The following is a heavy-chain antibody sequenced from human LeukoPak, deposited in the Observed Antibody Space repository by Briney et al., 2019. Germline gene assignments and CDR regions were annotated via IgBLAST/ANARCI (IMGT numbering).Heavy chain of an antibody. CDR2: INPNSGGT. V-gene: IGHV1-2*02. D-gene: IGHD3-9*01. J-gene: IGHJ4*02. Sequence: ASVKVSCKASGYTSTGYYMHWVRQAPGQGLEWMGWINPNSGGTNYAQKFQGRVTMTRDTSISTAYLQWSSLKASDTAMYYCARGPYDIHPYYFDYWGQGTLVTVSS. CDR1: GYTSTGYY. CDR3: ARGPYDIHPYYFDY.